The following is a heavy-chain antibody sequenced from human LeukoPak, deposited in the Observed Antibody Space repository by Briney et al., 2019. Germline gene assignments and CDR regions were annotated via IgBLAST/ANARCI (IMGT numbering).Heavy chain of an antibody. CDR1: GFTFSSYG. J-gene: IGHJ4*02. D-gene: IGHD6-19*01. CDR2: ISGSGGST. V-gene: IGHV3-23*01. CDR3: AKMISGWYAADY. Sequence: GGSLRLSCAASGFTFSSYGMSWVRQAPGKGLEWVSAISGSGGSTYYADSVKGRFTISRDNSKNTLYLQMNSLRAEDTAVYYCAKMISGWYAADYWGQGTLVTVSS.